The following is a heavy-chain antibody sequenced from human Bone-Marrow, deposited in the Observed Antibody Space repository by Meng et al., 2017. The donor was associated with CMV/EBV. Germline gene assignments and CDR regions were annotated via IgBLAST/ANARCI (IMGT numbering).Heavy chain of an antibody. V-gene: IGHV3-74*01. CDR1: GFTFSSYW. J-gene: IGHJ4*02. CDR3: ARGSTSGLQFIVVITPNFDY. Sequence: GESLKISCAASGFTFSSYWMHWVRQAPGKGLVWVSRINSDGSSTSYADSVKGRFTISRDSAKNTLYLQMNSLRAEDTAVYYCARGSTSGLQFIVVITPNFDYWGRGTLVTVSS. CDR2: INSDGSST. D-gene: IGHD3-22*01.